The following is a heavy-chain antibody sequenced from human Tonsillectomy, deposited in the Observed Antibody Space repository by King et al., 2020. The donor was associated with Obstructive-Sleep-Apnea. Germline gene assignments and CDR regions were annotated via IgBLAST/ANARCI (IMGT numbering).Heavy chain of an antibody. D-gene: IGHD6-13*01. CDR2: INHSGST. Sequence: VQLQQWGAGLLKPSETLSLTCGVFGGSFSDYYWSWIRQPPGKGLEWIGEINHSGSTNYNPSLKSRVTISVDTSKNQFSLKLGSVTAADTAVYYCARGSGAAAVNWFDPWGQGTLVTVSS. V-gene: IGHV4-34*01. CDR1: GGSFSDYY. CDR3: ARGSGAAAVNWFDP. J-gene: IGHJ5*02.